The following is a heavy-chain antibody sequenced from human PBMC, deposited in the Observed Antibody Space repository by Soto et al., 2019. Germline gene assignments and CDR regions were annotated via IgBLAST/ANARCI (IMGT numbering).Heavy chain of an antibody. CDR2: INHSGST. J-gene: IGHJ3*02. Sequence: SETLSLTCAVYGGSFSGYYWSWIRQPPGKGLEWIGEINHSGSTNYNPSLKSRVTISVDTSKNQFSLKLSSVTAADTAVYYCARGRGCSGGSCSPDAFDIWGQGTMVTVSS. CDR3: ARGRGCSGGSCSPDAFDI. D-gene: IGHD2-15*01. V-gene: IGHV4-34*01. CDR1: GGSFSGYY.